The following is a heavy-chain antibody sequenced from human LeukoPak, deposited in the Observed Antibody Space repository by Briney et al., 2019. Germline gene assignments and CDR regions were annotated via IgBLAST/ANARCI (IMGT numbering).Heavy chain of an antibody. D-gene: IGHD3-10*01. J-gene: IGHJ4*02. V-gene: IGHV3-9*01. Sequence: GRSLRLSCAASGFTFDDYAMHWVRQAPGKSLEWVSGISWNSGSVHYVDSVKGRFTISRDNAKNSLFLQMNSLRVEDSALYYCTKVPSGGPPDFWGQGTLVTVSS. CDR1: GFTFDDYA. CDR2: ISWNSGSV. CDR3: TKVPSGGPPDF.